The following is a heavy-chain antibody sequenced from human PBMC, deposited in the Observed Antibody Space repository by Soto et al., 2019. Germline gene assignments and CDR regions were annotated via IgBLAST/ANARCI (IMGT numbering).Heavy chain of an antibody. CDR3: ARRDQIAYYYGMDV. CDR1: GFTFSSYW. V-gene: IGHV3-74*01. Sequence: EVQLVESGGGLVQPGGSLRLSCAASGFTFSSYWMKWVRQAPGKGLVWVSRINSDGSSTSYVDSVKGRFTISRDNAKNTLYLQMNSLRAEDTAVYYCARRDQIAYYYGMDVWGQGTTVTVSS. CDR2: INSDGSST. J-gene: IGHJ6*02. D-gene: IGHD2-21*01.